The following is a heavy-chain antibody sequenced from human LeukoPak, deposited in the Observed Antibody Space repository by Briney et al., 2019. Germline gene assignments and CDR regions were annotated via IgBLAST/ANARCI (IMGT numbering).Heavy chain of an antibody. V-gene: IGHV7-4-1*02. CDR2: INTNTGNP. CDR1: GYTFTSYA. J-gene: IGHJ4*02. D-gene: IGHD3-9*01. Sequence: ASVKVSCKASGYTFTSYAMNWVRQAPGQGLEWMGWINTNTGNPTYAQGFTGRFVLSLDTSVSTAYLQISSLKAEDTAVYYCARDRDGRYFDWLPLDYWGQGTLVTVSS. CDR3: ARDRDGRYFDWLPLDY.